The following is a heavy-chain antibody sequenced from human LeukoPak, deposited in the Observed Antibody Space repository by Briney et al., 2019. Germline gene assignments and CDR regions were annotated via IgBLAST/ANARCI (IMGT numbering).Heavy chain of an antibody. CDR1: GYTFTSYG. Sequence: ASVKVSCKASGYTFTSYGISWVRQAPGQGLEWMGWISAYNGNTNYAQKLQGRVTMTTDTSTSTAYMELRSLRSDDTAVYYCARSRLKYQLLADFDYWGQGTPVTVSS. D-gene: IGHD2-2*01. CDR2: ISAYNGNT. J-gene: IGHJ4*02. V-gene: IGHV1-18*01. CDR3: ARSRLKYQLLADFDY.